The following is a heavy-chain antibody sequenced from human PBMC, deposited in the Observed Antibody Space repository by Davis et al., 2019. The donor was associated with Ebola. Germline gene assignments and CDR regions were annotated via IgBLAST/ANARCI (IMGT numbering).Heavy chain of an antibody. V-gene: IGHV3-48*02. J-gene: IGHJ4*02. Sequence: GESLKISCAASGTTFSRYSMNWVRQAPGKGLEWVAFISSGSFTIHYADSVKGRFTISRDNAKNSLFLQMNSLRDEDTAVYYCARWSILGQWGQGTLVTVSS. CDR1: GTTFSRYS. CDR2: ISSGSFTI. CDR3: ARWSILGQ. D-gene: IGHD3-3*01.